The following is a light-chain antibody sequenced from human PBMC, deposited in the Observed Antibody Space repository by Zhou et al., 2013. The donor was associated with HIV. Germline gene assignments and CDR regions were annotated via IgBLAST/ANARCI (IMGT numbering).Light chain of an antibody. J-gene: IGKJ2*03. V-gene: IGKV2-28*01. CDR2: LGS. CDR3: MQALQTPYS. CDR1: QSLLHSNGYNY. Sequence: DIVMTQSPLSLSVTPGEPASISCRSSQSLLHSNGYNYLDWYLQKPGQSPQLLIYLGSSRASGVPDRFSGSGSGTYFTLKISRVEAEDVGVYYCMQALQTPYSFGQGTKLEIK.